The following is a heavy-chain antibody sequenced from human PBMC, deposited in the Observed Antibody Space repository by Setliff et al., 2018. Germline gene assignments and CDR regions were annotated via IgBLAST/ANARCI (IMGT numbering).Heavy chain of an antibody. D-gene: IGHD3-10*01. CDR1: GGSISSSSYY. CDR3: ARHQRGVIISWFDP. J-gene: IGHJ5*02. CDR2: IYYSGST. Sequence: SETLSLTCTVSGGSISSSSYYWGWIRQPPGKGLEWIGSIYYSGSTYYNPSLKSRVTMSVDTSKNQFSLKLSSVTAADTAVYYCARHQRGVIISWFDPWGQGTLVTVSS. V-gene: IGHV4-39*01.